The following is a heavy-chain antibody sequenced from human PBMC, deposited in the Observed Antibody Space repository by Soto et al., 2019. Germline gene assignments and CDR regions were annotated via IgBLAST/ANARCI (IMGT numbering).Heavy chain of an antibody. CDR1: GYSFTSYW. J-gene: IGHJ4*02. CDR3: ARLNTGYDSSGYNDY. CDR2: IDPSDSYT. D-gene: IGHD3-22*01. V-gene: IGHV5-10-1*01. Sequence: PGESLKISCKGSGYSFTSYWISWVRQMPGKGLEWMGRIDPSDSYTNYSPSFQGHVTISADKSISTAYLQWSSLKASDTAMYYCARLNTGYDSSGYNDYWGQGTLVTVSS.